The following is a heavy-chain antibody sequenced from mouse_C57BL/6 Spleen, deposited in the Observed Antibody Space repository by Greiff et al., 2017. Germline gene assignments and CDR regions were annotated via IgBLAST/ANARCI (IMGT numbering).Heavy chain of an antibody. V-gene: IGHV1-81*01. CDR2: IYPRSGNT. J-gene: IGHJ3*01. Sequence: QVQLQQSGAELARPGASVKLSCKASGYTFTSYGIRWVKQSTGKGLEWIGQIYPRSGNTSYNEKFKGKATLTADKSSSTAYMELRSLTSDESAVYSGLDPYDDYDKAWFAYWGQGTLVTVSA. CDR3: LDPYDDYDKAWFAY. CDR1: GYTFTSYG. D-gene: IGHD2-4*01.